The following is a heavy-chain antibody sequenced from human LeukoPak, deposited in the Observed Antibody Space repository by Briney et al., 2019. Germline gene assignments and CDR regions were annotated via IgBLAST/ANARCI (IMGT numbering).Heavy chain of an antibody. CDR2: ISGSGGST. Sequence: GGSLRLSCAASGFTFSGYAMSWVRQAPGKGLEWVSAISGSGGSTYYADSVKGRFTISRDNSKNTLYLQMNSLRAEDTAVYYCAKAPEGGYYPFDYWGQGTLVTVSS. J-gene: IGHJ4*02. D-gene: IGHD3-22*01. CDR3: AKAPEGGYYPFDY. V-gene: IGHV3-23*01. CDR1: GFTFSGYA.